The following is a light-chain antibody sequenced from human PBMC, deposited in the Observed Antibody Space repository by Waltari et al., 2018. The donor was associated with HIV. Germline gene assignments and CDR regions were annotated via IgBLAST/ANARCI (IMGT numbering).Light chain of an antibody. CDR3: QHYHGTPS. CDR2: AAS. V-gene: IGKV1-NL1*01. CDR1: QGINNG. Sequence: IQMTQSPSSLSASVGDRVTITCRASQGINNGLAWYQQKPGRAPKLLLSAASRLQSGVPSRFSGSASGTDYTLTISSLQPEDFATYYCQHYHGTPSFGQGTKLEIK. J-gene: IGKJ2*01.